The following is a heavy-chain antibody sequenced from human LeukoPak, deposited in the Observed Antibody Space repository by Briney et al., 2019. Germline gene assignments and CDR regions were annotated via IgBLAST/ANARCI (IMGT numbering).Heavy chain of an antibody. CDR1: GFTFSSYA. V-gene: IGHV3-23*01. CDR3: AKDIVVVPAAIRFDY. Sequence: GGSLRLSCAASGFTFSSYAMSWVRQAPGKGLEWVSAISGSGGSTYYADSVKGRFTISRDNSKSTLYLQMNSLRTEDTAVYYCAKDIVVVPAAIRFDYWGQGTLVTVSS. D-gene: IGHD2-2*01. CDR2: ISGSGGST. J-gene: IGHJ4*02.